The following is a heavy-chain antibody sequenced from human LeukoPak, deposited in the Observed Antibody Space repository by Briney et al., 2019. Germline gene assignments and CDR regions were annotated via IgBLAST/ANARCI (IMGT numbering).Heavy chain of an antibody. V-gene: IGHV3-7*01. CDR1: GFTFSSYW. J-gene: IGHJ4*02. D-gene: IGHD3-10*01. CDR3: ARDLGPVHSGY. Sequence: GGSLRLSCTASGFTFSSYWMSWVRQAPGKGLEWVANIKQDGSETYYVDSVKGRFTISRDNAKNSLYLQMNSLRAEDTAVYFCARDLGPVHSGYWGQGTLVTVSS. CDR2: IKQDGSET.